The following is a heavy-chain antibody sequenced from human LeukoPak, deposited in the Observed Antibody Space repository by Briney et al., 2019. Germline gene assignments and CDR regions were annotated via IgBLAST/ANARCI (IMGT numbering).Heavy chain of an antibody. CDR3: AKHKWSGAVKFNWFDP. J-gene: IGHJ5*02. CDR1: GFTFSSYW. CDR2: ISWNSGHI. V-gene: IGHV3-9*01. Sequence: RAGGSLRLSCAASGFTFSSYWMHWVRQTPGKGLEWVSGISWNSGHIGYADSVKGRFTISRDNAKNSLYLQMNSLRAEDTALYYCAKHKWSGAVKFNWFDPWGQGALVTVSS. D-gene: IGHD6-19*01.